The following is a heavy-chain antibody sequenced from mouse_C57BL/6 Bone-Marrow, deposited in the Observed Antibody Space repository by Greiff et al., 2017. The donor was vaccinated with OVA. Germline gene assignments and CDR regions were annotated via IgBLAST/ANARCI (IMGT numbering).Heavy chain of an antibody. CDR1: GFTFSDYG. D-gene: IGHD1-3*01. J-gene: IGHJ3*01. Sequence: EVMLVESGGGLVQPGGSLKLSCAASGFTFSDYGMAWVRQAPRKGPEWVAFISNLAYSIYYADTVTGRVTISRENAKNTLYLEMSSLRSEDTAMYYCAREWSFAYWGQGTLVTVSA. CDR2: ISNLAYSI. CDR3: AREWSFAY. V-gene: IGHV5-15*01.